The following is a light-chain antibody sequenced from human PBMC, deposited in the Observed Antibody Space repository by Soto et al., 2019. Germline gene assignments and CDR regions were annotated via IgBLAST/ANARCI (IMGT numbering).Light chain of an antibody. CDR3: GAWDSSLSDYV. CDR2: DDN. CDR1: SSNIGGNS. J-gene: IGLJ1*01. Sequence: QSVLTQPPSVSAAPGQKVTISCSGSSSNIGGNSVSWYQQLPGTAPKLLIYDDNKRPSGIPDRFSGSKSGPSATLGITGFQTGDDADYYCGAWDSSLSDYVVGTGTKVTVL. V-gene: IGLV1-51*01.